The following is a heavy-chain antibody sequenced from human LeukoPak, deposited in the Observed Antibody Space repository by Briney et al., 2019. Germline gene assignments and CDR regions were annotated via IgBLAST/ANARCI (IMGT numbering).Heavy chain of an antibody. CDR3: ARGDYTTVFDY. D-gene: IGHD2-2*02. CDR1: GFTSSSYS. V-gene: IGHV3-21*01. J-gene: IGHJ4*02. CDR2: ITSGGTYI. Sequence: GGSLRLSCAASGFTSSSYSMNWVRQAPGKGLEWVSSITSGGTYIYYADSVEGRFTISTDNAKNSLYLQMNSLRAEDTAVYYCARGDYTTVFDYWGQGALVTVSS.